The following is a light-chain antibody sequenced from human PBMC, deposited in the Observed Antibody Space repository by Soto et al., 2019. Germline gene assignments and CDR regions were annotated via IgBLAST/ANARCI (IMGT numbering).Light chain of an antibody. CDR1: SSNIGHNY. J-gene: IGLJ2*01. CDR3: GTWYSSLSAGV. CDR2: DNN. Sequence: QSVLTQPPSVSAAPGQTVTIACSGSSSNIGHNYVSWYQQLQGTEPKLLIYDNNKRPSGIPDRFSGSKSGTSATLGITGLQTGEEDDYYCGTWYSSLSAGVFGGGTKLTVL. V-gene: IGLV1-51*01.